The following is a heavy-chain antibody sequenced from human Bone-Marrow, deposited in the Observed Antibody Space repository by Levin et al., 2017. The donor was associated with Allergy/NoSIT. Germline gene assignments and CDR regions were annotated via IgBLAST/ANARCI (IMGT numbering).Heavy chain of an antibody. V-gene: IGHV3-23*01. D-gene: IGHD4-17*01. CDR3: AKDLQSKTEVGDYVKETDY. CDR1: GFTFNNYA. Sequence: SGGSLRLSCAASGFTFNNYAMSWVRLAPGKGLEWVSLITANAGSTFYADSVKGRFTISRDDSRNTVYLGMSSLRAEDTAIYYCAKDLQSKTEVGDYVKETDYWGQGTLVTVSS. J-gene: IGHJ4*02. CDR2: ITANAGST.